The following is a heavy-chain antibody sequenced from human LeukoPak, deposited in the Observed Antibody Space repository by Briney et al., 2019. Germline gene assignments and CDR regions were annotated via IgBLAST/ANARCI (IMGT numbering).Heavy chain of an antibody. CDR2: IYENGGTT. CDR1: GVTFRSHA. D-gene: IGHD2-21*01. Sequence: GGSLRLSCVGSGVTFRSHAMSWVRQAPEKGLEFVSGIYENGGTTYYADSVKGRFSISRDNSKHTLYLQMDSLRGEDTAVYYCAKDFRIGYSAHFDYWGQGALVTVSS. V-gene: IGHV3-23*01. J-gene: IGHJ4*02. CDR3: AKDFRIGYSAHFDY.